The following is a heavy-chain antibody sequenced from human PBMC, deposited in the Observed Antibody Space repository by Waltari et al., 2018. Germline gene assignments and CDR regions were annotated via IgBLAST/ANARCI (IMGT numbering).Heavy chain of an antibody. V-gene: IGHV3-9*01. CDR2: ISWNSGSI. Sequence: EVQLVESGGGLVQPGRSLRLSCAASGFTFDDYAMHWVRQAPGKGLEWVSGISWNSGSIGYADYVKGRFTISRDNAKNSLYLQMNSLRAEDTALYYCAKDRVRGYSGYEGFDYWGQGTLVTVSS. D-gene: IGHD5-12*01. J-gene: IGHJ4*02. CDR3: AKDRVRGYSGYEGFDY. CDR1: GFTFDDYA.